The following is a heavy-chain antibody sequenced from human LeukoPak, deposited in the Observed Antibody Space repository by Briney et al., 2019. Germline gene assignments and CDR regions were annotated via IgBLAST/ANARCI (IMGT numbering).Heavy chain of an antibody. V-gene: IGHV3-43*01. J-gene: IGHJ4*02. CDR3: AKDGDYSDYDIDY. Sequence: GGSLRLSCAASGFTFSSYSMNWVRQAPGKGLEWVSLITWDGSTTYYADSVKGRFTISRDNSKNFLYLQMNTLTTEDTAVYFCAKDGDYSDYDIDYWGQGTLVTVSS. CDR1: GFTFSSYS. CDR2: ITWDGSTT. D-gene: IGHD5-12*01.